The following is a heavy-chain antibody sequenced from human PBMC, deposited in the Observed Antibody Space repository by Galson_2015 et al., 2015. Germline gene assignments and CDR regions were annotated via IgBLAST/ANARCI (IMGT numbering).Heavy chain of an antibody. V-gene: IGHV3-30-3*01. CDR2: ISYDGSNK. CDR3: ARRPGVGAAAYWYFDR. CDR1: GFTFSSYA. D-gene: IGHD1-26*01. Sequence: SLRLSCAASGFTFSSYAMHWVRQAPGKGLEWVAVISYDGSNKYYADSVKGRFTISRDNSKNTLYLQMNSLRAEDTAVYYCARRPGVGAAAYWYFDRWGRGPLATVSS. J-gene: IGHJ2*01.